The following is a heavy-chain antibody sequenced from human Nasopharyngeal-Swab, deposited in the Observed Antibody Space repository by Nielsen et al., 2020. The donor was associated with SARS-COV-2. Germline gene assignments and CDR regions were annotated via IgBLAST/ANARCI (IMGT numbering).Heavy chain of an antibody. D-gene: IGHD6-19*01. CDR3: ARDRGAVARNYYYYGMDV. Sequence: SVKVSCKASGGTFSSYSISWVRQAPGQGLEWMGGIIPIFGTANYAQKFQGRVTITADESTSTAYMELSSLRSEDTAVYYCARDRGAVARNYYYYGMDVWGQGTTVTVSS. CDR2: IIPIFGTA. V-gene: IGHV1-69*13. J-gene: IGHJ6*02. CDR1: GGTFSSYS.